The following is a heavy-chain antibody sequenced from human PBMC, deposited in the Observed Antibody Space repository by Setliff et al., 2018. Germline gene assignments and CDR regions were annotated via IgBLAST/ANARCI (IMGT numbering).Heavy chain of an antibody. CDR3: ARDPSSVAARPGY. Sequence: PSETLSLTCAVSGYSISSGFSWVWIRQSPGKGLEWIGRILFSGDTYYNPSLNSRVTISVDTTKNQFSLQLNSVTAADTAVYYCARDPSSVAARPGYWGQGTLVTVSS. CDR2: ILFSGDT. D-gene: IGHD6-6*01. CDR1: GYSISSGFS. V-gene: IGHV4-38-2*02. J-gene: IGHJ4*02.